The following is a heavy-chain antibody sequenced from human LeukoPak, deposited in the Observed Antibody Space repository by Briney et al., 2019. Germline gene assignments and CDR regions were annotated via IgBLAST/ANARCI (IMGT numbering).Heavy chain of an antibody. CDR3: ARLGYCSSTSCLGDAFDI. CDR1: GFTFSTYS. J-gene: IGHJ3*02. V-gene: IGHV3-48*01. D-gene: IGHD2-2*01. Sequence: GGSLRLSCAASGFTFSTYSMNWVRQAPGKGLEWVSYISSSGGSLKYYADSVTGRFTVSRDNAKNSLYLQINSLRAEDTAVYYCARLGYCSSTSCLGDAFDIWGQGTMVTVSS. CDR2: ISSSGGSLK.